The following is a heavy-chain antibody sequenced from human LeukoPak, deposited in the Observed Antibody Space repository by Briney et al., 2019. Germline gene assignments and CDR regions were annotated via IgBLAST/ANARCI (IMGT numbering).Heavy chain of an antibody. CDR3: ARGFWDSDY. J-gene: IGHJ4*02. D-gene: IGHD1-26*01. V-gene: IGHV3-23*01. CDR1: GFTFSSYA. Sequence: GGSLRLSCAASGFTFSSYAMSWVRQAPGKGLEWVSAISGSGGSTDYADFVKGRFPISRDNSKNTLYLQMNSLRAEDTAVYYCARGFWDSDYWGQGTLVTVSS. CDR2: ISGSGGST.